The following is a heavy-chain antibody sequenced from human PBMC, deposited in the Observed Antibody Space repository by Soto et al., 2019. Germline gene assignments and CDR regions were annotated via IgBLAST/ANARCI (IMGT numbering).Heavy chain of an antibody. V-gene: IGHV3-23*01. CDR2: ISGNSGTT. D-gene: IGHD3-3*01. J-gene: IGHJ4*02. CDR3: AKGRAITVFGVITPFDS. CDR1: GFNFSNYA. Sequence: GGSLRLSCEGSGFNFSNYALNWVRQAPGKRLEWVSVISGNSGTTYYAASVRGRFTISRDNSKKTLYLQMNSLRADDTAVYYCAKGRAITVFGVITPFDSWGQGTLVTVSS.